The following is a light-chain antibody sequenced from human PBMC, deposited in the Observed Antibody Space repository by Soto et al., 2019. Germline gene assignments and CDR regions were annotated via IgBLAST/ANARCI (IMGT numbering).Light chain of an antibody. CDR3: CPYAGSYTFFYV. J-gene: IGLJ1*01. Sequence: QSVLAQPRSVSGSPGQSVTISCTGTSSDVGGYNYVSWYQQHPGKAPKLMIYDVSKRPSGVPDRFSGSKSGNTASLTISGLQAEDEADYYCCPYAGSYTFFYVFGTGTKVTVL. CDR1: SSDVGGYNY. CDR2: DVS. V-gene: IGLV2-11*01.